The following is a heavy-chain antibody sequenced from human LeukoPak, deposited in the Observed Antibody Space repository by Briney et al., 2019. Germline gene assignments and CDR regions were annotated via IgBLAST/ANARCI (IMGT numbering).Heavy chain of an antibody. V-gene: IGHV4-59*08. D-gene: IGHD6-13*01. Sequence: PSETLSLTCTVSGGSISSYYWSWIRQPPGKGLEWIGYIYYSGSTNYNPSLKSRVTISVDTSKNQFSLKLSSVTAADTAVYYCARLSSSWITNYYYYMDVWGKGTTVTVSS. CDR3: ARLSSSWITNYYYYMDV. CDR1: GGSISSYY. CDR2: IYYSGST. J-gene: IGHJ6*03.